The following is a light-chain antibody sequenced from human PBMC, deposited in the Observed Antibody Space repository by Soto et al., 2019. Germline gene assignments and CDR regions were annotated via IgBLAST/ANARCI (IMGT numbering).Light chain of an antibody. CDR3: QSYDNGLSHFVA. V-gene: IGLV1-40*01. CDR2: ANN. CDR1: SSDIGNNY. J-gene: IGLJ2*01. Sequence: QSVLTQPPSVSAAPGQKVTISCSGSSSDIGNNYVSWYQQLPGTAPKLLIYANNKRPSGVPDRFSGSKSGTSASLAITGLQAEDEAHYYCQSYDNGLSHFVAFGEGTKLTVL.